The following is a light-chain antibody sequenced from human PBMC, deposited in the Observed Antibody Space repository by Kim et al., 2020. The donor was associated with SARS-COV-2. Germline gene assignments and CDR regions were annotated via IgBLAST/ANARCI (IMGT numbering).Light chain of an antibody. CDR2: EDN. Sequence: LTQPHSVSESPGKTVTISCTSSSGSIASNYVQWYQQRPGSAPTTVIYEDNQRPSGVPDRFSGSIDSSSNSASLTISGLKTEDEADYYCQSYDSSNQVFGGGTQLTVL. J-gene: IGLJ2*01. V-gene: IGLV6-57*04. CDR1: SGSIASNY. CDR3: QSYDSSNQV.